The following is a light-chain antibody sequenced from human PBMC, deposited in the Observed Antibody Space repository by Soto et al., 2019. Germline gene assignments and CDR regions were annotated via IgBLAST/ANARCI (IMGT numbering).Light chain of an antibody. J-gene: IGKJ1*01. V-gene: IGKV3-20*01. Sequence: EGVLTQSPGTLSLSPGERATLSCRASQSVGRDYLAWYQQKPGQAPRLLIHGTSYRATGIPDRFRGSGSGTDFILTISRLEPEDFAVYYCQQYGSSPTFGQGTKVDIK. CDR1: QSVGRDY. CDR2: GTS. CDR3: QQYGSSPT.